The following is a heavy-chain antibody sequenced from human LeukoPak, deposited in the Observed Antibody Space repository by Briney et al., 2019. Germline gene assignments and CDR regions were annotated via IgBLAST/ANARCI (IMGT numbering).Heavy chain of an antibody. CDR1: GFRFSSNW. CDR3: AKEGRSLQTY. Sequence: PGGSLRLSCAASGFRFSSNWMSWVRLAPGKGLEWVANIKEDGTETYYVDSVKGRFTISRDNAKNSLYLQMSSLRVEDSAVYYCAKEGRSLQTYWGQGTLVTVSS. D-gene: IGHD5-24*01. J-gene: IGHJ4*02. CDR2: IKEDGTET. V-gene: IGHV3-7*03.